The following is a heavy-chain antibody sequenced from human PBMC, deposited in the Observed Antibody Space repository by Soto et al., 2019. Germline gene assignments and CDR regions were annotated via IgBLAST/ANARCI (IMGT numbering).Heavy chain of an antibody. CDR3: TSHAYYYDSSGYYYYY. V-gene: IGHV3-73*02. CDR2: IRNKANSYAT. J-gene: IGHJ4*02. D-gene: IGHD3-22*01. CDR1: GFTFSRSA. Sequence: EVQRVESGGGLVQPGGSLKLSCAASGFTFSRSAMHWVRQASGKGLEWVGRIRNKANSYATAYAASVKGRFTIPRDDSKNTAYLQMNSLKTEDTAVYYCTSHAYYYDSSGYYYYYWGQGTLVTVSS.